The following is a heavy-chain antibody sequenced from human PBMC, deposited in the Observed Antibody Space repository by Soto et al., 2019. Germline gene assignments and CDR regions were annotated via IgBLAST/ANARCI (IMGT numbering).Heavy chain of an antibody. CDR2: IYPGDSDT. Sequence: PGESLKISCTGSGYSFSTYWIAWVRQMPGKGLEWMGIIYPGDSDTRYSPSFQGQVTISADTSTKTAYLQWSSLKASDTAIYYCARLPQFLWFGALTSGAYYFNYWGPGTLVTVSS. CDR1: GYSFSTYW. CDR3: ARLPQFLWFGALTSGAYYFNY. V-gene: IGHV5-51*01. J-gene: IGHJ4*02. D-gene: IGHD3-10*01.